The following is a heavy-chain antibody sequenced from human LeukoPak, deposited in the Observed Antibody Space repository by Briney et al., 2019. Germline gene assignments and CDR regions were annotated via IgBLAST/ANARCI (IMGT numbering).Heavy chain of an antibody. V-gene: IGHV1-2*02. CDR1: GYTFTGYY. CDR2: INPSSGGT. D-gene: IGHD3-3*01. Sequence: ASVKVSCTASGYTFTGYYMHWERQAPGQGLEWMGWINPSSGGTNYAQKFQGRVTMTRDTSISTAYMELSRLRSDDTAVYYCARLTYYDFWSGYNYAFDIWGQGTMVTVSS. J-gene: IGHJ3*02. CDR3: ARLTYYDFWSGYNYAFDI.